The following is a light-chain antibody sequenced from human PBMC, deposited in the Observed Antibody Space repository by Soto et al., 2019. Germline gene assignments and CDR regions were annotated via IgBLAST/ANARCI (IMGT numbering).Light chain of an antibody. V-gene: IGKV3-15*01. CDR2: GAS. CDR3: QQYNNWTRT. CDR1: QSVSTD. Sequence: EIVFTQSPATLSVSPGATATLSCRASQSVSTDLAWYQQKPGQVPRILIYGASTRETDIPARFSGSGSGTEFTLTIDSLQSEDVAVYYCQQYNNWTRTFGQGTKVDIK. J-gene: IGKJ1*01.